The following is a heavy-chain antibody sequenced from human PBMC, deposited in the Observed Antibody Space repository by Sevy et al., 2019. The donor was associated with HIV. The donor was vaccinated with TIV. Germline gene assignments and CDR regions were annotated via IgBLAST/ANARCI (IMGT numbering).Heavy chain of an antibody. Sequence: GGSLRLSCAASGFTVSSYYMSWVRQAPGKGLEWVSVIYSGGSTYYADSVKGRFTISRDNSKNTLYLQMNSLRAEDTAVYYCERDPADDAFDIWGQGTMVTVSS. CDR2: IYSGGST. CDR1: GFTVSSYY. J-gene: IGHJ3*02. CDR3: ERDPADDAFDI. V-gene: IGHV3-53*01.